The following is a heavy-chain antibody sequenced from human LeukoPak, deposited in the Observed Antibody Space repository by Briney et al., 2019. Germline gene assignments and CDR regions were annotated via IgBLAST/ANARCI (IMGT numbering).Heavy chain of an antibody. CDR3: ARDNSVGDIAWWFDP. D-gene: IGHD3-16*01. CDR2: ISPSGGST. Sequence: ASVKVSCKAFGYTFTSNYMHWVRHAPGPGPEWMGVISPSGGSTTYAQKFQGRVTLTRDMSTSTDYLELSSLRSEDTAVYYCARDNSVGDIAWWFDPWGQGTLVTVSS. CDR1: GYTFTSNY. V-gene: IGHV1-46*01. J-gene: IGHJ5*02.